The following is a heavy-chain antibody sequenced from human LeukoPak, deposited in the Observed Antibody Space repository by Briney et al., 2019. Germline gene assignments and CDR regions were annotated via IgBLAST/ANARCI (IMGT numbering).Heavy chain of an antibody. CDR2: IYPGDSET. Sequence: GESLKISCQASGYRFTNYWIGWVRQMPGKGLEWMTIIYPGDSETRYSPSFQGRVTISADKSIGTMYLQWSSLKASDTAMYYCARALRTGQGDYVPVLWGQGTLVIVSS. CDR3: ARALRTGQGDYVPVL. D-gene: IGHD4-17*01. J-gene: IGHJ4*02. V-gene: IGHV5-51*01. CDR1: GYRFTNYW.